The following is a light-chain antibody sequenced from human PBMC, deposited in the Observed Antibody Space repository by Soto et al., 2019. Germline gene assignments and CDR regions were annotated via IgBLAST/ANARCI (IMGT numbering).Light chain of an antibody. CDR1: QSINYC. CDR2: EGS. V-gene: IGKV1-5*03. Sequence: DIQMTQSPSSLSASVGDRVTITCRASQSINYCLDWYQQKPGKAPKLLIYEGSSLESGVPSRFSGSGSGTEFTLAISSLQPDDFATFFCQQYSSPPRTFGQGTKVDVK. J-gene: IGKJ1*01. CDR3: QQYSSPPRT.